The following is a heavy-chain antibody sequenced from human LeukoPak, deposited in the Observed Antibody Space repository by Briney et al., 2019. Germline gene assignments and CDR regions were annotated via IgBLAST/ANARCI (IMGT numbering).Heavy chain of an antibody. CDR2: ISPSGDIK. CDR1: GFTFSRHG. CDR3: ARAITFGGVIAWFDP. J-gene: IGHJ5*02. V-gene: IGHV3-23*01. D-gene: IGHD3-16*01. Sequence: GGTLRLSCVASGFTFSRHGMNWVRQAPGRGLEWVSGISPSGDIKYYVDSVKGRFTVSRDNSKNTLYLQINSLRDEDTAVYYCARAITFGGVIAWFDPWGQGTLVTVSS.